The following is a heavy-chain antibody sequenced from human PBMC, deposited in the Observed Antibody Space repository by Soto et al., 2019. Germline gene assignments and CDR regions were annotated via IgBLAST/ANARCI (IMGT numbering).Heavy chain of an antibody. V-gene: IGHV3-9*01. Sequence: GGSLRLSCAASGFTFDDYAMHWVRQAPGKGLEWVSGISWNSGSIGYADSVKGRFTISRDNAKNSLYLQMNSLRAEDTALYYCAKDIGGEGMDYYGSGRPERAWAFDYWGQGTLVTVSS. CDR1: GFTFDDYA. D-gene: IGHD3-10*01. CDR2: ISWNSGSI. CDR3: AKDIGGEGMDYYGSGRPERAWAFDY. J-gene: IGHJ4*02.